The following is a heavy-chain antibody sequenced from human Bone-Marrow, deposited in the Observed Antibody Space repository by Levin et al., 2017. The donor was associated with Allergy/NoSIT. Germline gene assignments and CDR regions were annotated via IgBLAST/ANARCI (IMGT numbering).Heavy chain of an antibody. CDR3: AKYLAVGAARWFDP. V-gene: IGHV3-23*01. CDR2: IGSGADT. D-gene: IGHD6-19*01. CDR1: GFTFNNYA. Sequence: GGSLRLSCATSGFTFNNYAMTWVRQAPGKGLEWVSTIGSGADTHYADSVKGRFIISRDNAKNTLYLQMNSLRAEDTAMDYGAKYLAVGAARWFDPWGQGTLVTVSA. J-gene: IGHJ5*02.